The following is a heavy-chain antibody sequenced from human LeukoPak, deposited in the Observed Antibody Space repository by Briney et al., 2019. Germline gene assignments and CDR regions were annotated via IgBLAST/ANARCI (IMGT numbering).Heavy chain of an antibody. Sequence: GGSLRLSCAASGFTFSSYWMHWVRQAPGKGLVWVSRINSDGSSTSYADSVKGRLTISRDSAKNTLYLQMNTLRAEDTAVYYCVSIPGDWGQGILVTVSS. J-gene: IGHJ4*02. D-gene: IGHD7-27*01. CDR2: INSDGSST. CDR1: GFTFSSYW. CDR3: VSIPGD. V-gene: IGHV3-74*01.